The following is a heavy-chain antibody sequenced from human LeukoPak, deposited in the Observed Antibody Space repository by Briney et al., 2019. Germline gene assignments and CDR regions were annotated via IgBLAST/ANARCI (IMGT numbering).Heavy chain of an antibody. V-gene: IGHV1-2*02. CDR2: INPDSGGT. D-gene: IGHD2-21*01. CDR3: AKVKVAVPVDDAIPDYFDY. CDR1: GYTFTDYY. J-gene: IGHJ4*02. Sequence: ASVKVSCKASGYTFTDYYIHWVRQAPGQGLEWVGWINPDSGGTNYAQKFQGRVTMTRDTSISTTYMELNMLKSDDTAVYYCAKVKVAVPVDDAIPDYFDYWGQGTLVTVSS.